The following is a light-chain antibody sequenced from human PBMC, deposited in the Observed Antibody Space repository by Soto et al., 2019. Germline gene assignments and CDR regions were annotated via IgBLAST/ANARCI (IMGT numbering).Light chain of an antibody. CDR2: DTS. CDR3: QQYNNWPLT. CDR1: QSVSSNY. V-gene: IGKV3D-20*02. Sequence: EIVLTQSPGTLSLSPGERATLSCRASQSVSSNYLAWYQQKPGQAPRLLIYDTSSRASDTPDRFSGSGSGTDFTLTISRLEPEDFAVYYCQQYNNWPLTFGQGTKVDIK. J-gene: IGKJ4*01.